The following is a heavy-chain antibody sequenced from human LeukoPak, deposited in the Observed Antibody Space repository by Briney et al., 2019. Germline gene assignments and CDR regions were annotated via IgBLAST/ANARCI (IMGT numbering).Heavy chain of an antibody. J-gene: IGHJ4*02. V-gene: IGHV4-30-2*01. D-gene: IGHD3-3*01. CDR2: IYHSGST. Sequence: PSETLSLTCTVSGGSISSGGYYWSWIRQPPGKGLEWIGYIYHSGSTYYNPSLKSRVTISVDRSKNQFSLKLSSVTAADTAVYYCAKGAYDFWSGYFDYWGQGTLVTVSS. CDR3: AKGAYDFWSGYFDY. CDR1: GGSISSGGYY.